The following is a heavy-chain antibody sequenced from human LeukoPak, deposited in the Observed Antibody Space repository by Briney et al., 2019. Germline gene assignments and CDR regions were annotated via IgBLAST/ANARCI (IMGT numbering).Heavy chain of an antibody. J-gene: IGHJ5*02. V-gene: IGHV1-18*01. Sequence: GASVKVSCKASGYAFTSYAMHWVRQAPGQRLEWMGWISAYNGNTNYAQKLQGRVTMTTDTSTSTAYMELRSLRSDDTAVYYCARDSTRWLLYNWFDPWGQGTLVTVSS. CDR2: ISAYNGNT. CDR3: ARDSTRWLLYNWFDP. D-gene: IGHD3-3*01. CDR1: GYAFTSYA.